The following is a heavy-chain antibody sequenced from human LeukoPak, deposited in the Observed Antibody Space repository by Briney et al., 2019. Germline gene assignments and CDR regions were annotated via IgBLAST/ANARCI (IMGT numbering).Heavy chain of an antibody. CDR2: IIPIFGTA. CDR3: ARIEDSSGYDWFDP. Sequence: ASVKVSCKASGYTFTSYYMHWVRQAPGQGLEWMGGIIPIFGTANYAQKFQGRVTITADESTSTAYMELSSLRSEDTAVYYCARIEDSSGYDWFDPWGQGTLVTVSS. CDR1: GYTFTSYY. J-gene: IGHJ5*02. D-gene: IGHD3-22*01. V-gene: IGHV1-69*13.